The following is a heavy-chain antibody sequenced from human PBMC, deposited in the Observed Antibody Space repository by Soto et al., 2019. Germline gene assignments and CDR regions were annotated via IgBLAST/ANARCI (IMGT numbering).Heavy chain of an antibody. J-gene: IGHJ4*02. CDR1: RHSIDSSSSS. D-gene: IGHD1-1*01. Sequence: SATLSLTSTVNRHSIDSSSSSCDWTSKPPGKGLEWIGSFYYSGSTYYNPSLKSRVTISVDTSKNQFSLKLSSVTAADTAVYYCARHYPIGNNWNYFDYWGQG. CDR2: FYYSGST. CDR3: ARHYPIGNNWNYFDY. V-gene: IGHV4-39*01.